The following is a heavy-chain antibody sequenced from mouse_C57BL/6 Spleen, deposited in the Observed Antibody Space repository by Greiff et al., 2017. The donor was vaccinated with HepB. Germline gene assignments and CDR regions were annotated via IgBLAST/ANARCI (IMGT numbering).Heavy chain of an antibody. CDR1: GYTFTSYW. D-gene: IGHD1-1*01. CDR2: IDPSDSYT. CDR3: ARGGSSYWYFGV. J-gene: IGHJ1*03. V-gene: IGHV1-50*01. Sequence: QVQLQQPGAELVKPGASVKLSCKASGYTFTSYWMQWVKQRPGQGLEWIGEIDPSDSYTNYNQKFKGKATLTVDTSSSTAYMQLSSLTSEDSAVYYCARGGSSYWYFGVWGTGTTVTVSS.